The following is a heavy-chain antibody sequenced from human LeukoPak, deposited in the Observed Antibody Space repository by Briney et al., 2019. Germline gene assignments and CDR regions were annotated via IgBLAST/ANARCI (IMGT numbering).Heavy chain of an antibody. Sequence: ASVKVSCKASGYTFTGYYMHWVRQAPEQGLEWMGWINPNSGGTNYAQKFQGRVTMTRDTSISTAYMELSRLRSDDTAVYYCARVPVVVPAALAYFDYWGQGTLVTVSS. CDR1: GYTFTGYY. J-gene: IGHJ4*02. V-gene: IGHV1-2*02. CDR3: ARVPVVVPAALAYFDY. CDR2: INPNSGGT. D-gene: IGHD2-2*01.